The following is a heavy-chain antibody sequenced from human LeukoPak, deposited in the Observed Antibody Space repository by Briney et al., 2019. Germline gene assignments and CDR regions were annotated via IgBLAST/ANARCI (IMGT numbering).Heavy chain of an antibody. D-gene: IGHD3-10*01. CDR2: IWYDGSNK. CDR3: ARTLALYGSGSFFDF. J-gene: IGHJ4*02. V-gene: IGHV3-30*19. Sequence: GWSLRLSCAASGFTFSSYGMHWVRQAPGKGLEWVAVIWYDGSNKYYADSLKGRFTISRDNSKNTLYLQMNSLRAEDTAVYYCARTLALYGSGSFFDFWGQGTLVTVSS. CDR1: GFTFSSYG.